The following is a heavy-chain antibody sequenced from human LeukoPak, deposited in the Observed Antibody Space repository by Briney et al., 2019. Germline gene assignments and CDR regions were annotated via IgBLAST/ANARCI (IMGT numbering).Heavy chain of an antibody. V-gene: IGHV3-30*03. CDR2: ISYDGNVK. CDR1: GFTFSSYG. J-gene: IGHJ4*02. Sequence: GGSLRLSCAASGFTFSSYGMHWVRQAPGKGLEWLAFISYDGNVKYYADSVKGRFTVSRDDSKITLYLQMSSLRTEDTALYYCARDFSTKYSQDYWGQGTLVTVSS. CDR3: ARDFSTKYSQDY. D-gene: IGHD1-26*01.